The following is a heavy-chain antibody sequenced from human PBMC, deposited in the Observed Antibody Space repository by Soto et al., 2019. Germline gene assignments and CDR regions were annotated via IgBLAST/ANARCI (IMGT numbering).Heavy chain of an antibody. J-gene: IGHJ4*02. Sequence: PGGSLRLSCEASGFTFSGSAMHWVRQASGKGLEWVGRIRSKANSYATAYAASVKGRFSISRDESKNTAYLQMNSLKTEDTAVYYCTSHSTDDIILKWGQGPQVTVSS. CDR2: IRSKANSYAT. D-gene: IGHD2-8*02. V-gene: IGHV3-73*01. CDR3: TSHSTDDIILK. CDR1: GFTFSGSA.